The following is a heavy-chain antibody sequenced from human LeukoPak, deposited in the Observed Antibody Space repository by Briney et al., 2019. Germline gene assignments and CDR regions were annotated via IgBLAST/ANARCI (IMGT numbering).Heavy chain of an antibody. D-gene: IGHD3-3*01. J-gene: IGHJ4*02. CDR3: VRQAVSGESGIAY. Sequence: PGGTLRLSCAVSGFSFSNYWLHWVRQAQGQGLEWVSRINPYGSDSYYADSAKGRFTMSIDNAKNTVYLQMDSVRAEDTALFYCVRQAVSGESGIAYWGRGTLVTVSS. V-gene: IGHV3-74*01. CDR2: INPYGSDS. CDR1: GFSFSNYW.